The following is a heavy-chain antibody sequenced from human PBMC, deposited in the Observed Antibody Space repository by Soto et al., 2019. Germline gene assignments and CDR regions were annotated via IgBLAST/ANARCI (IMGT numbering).Heavy chain of an antibody. Sequence: QVQLQESGPGLVKPSQTLSLTCTVSGGSISSGGYYWSWIRQHPGKGLEWIGYIYYSGSTYYNPSLKSRFTISVDTSKNQFSLKLSSVTAADTAVYYCARESVDYDFSPVRWFDPWGQGTLVTVSS. CDR2: IYYSGST. D-gene: IGHD3-3*01. J-gene: IGHJ5*02. CDR1: GGSISSGGYY. CDR3: ARESVDYDFSPVRWFDP. V-gene: IGHV4-31*03.